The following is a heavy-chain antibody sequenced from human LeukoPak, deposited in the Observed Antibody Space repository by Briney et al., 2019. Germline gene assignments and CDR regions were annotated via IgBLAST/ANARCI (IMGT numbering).Heavy chain of an antibody. V-gene: IGHV4-34*01. D-gene: IGHD3-10*01. Sequence: PSETLSLTCAVYGGSFSGYYWSWLRQPPGKVLEWLGEINHSGSTNYNPSLKSRVTISVDTSKNQFSLKLSSVTAADTAVYYCARVLVRYYYGSGSSAGPLDYWGQGTLVTVSS. CDR1: GGSFSGYY. CDR3: ARVLVRYYYGSGSSAGPLDY. CDR2: INHSGST. J-gene: IGHJ4*02.